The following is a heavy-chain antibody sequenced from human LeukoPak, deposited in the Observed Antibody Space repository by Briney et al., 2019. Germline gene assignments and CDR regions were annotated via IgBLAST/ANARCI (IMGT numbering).Heavy chain of an antibody. V-gene: IGHV1-18*01. Sequence: GASVKVSCKASGYTFTSYDINWVRQAPGQGLEWMGWISAYNGNTNYAQKLQGRVTMTTDTSTSTAYMELRSLRSDDTAVYYCAREKNDQLLKLYYYYYGMDVWGQGTTVTVSS. D-gene: IGHD2-2*01. CDR3: AREKNDQLLKLYYYYYGMDV. J-gene: IGHJ6*02. CDR1: GYTFTSYD. CDR2: ISAYNGNT.